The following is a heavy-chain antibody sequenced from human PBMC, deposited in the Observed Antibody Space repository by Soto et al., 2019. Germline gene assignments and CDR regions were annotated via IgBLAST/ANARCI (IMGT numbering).Heavy chain of an antibody. CDR2: ISDSGGSI. Sequence: QVQLVESGGGLVKPGGSLRLSCAASGFTFSDYYISWVRQAPGKGLEWISHISDSGGSIYYADSVKGRFTISRDIARNALYRHMNSLRAEDTAVYYCARDTAFIASGLFNPWGQGTLVTVSS. CDR1: GFTFSDYY. V-gene: IGHV3-11*01. CDR3: ARDTAFIASGLFNP. D-gene: IGHD3-22*01. J-gene: IGHJ5*02.